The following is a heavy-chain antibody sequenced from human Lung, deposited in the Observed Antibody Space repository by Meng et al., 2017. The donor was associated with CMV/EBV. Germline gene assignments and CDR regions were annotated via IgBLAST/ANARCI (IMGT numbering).Heavy chain of an antibody. CDR3: ARASRYCSSTSCYRRGWFDP. Sequence: SETLSLTCAVYGGSFSGYYWSWIRQPPGKGLEWIGEINHSGSTDYNPSLKSRVTISVDTSKNQFSLKLSSVTAADTAVYYCARASRYCSSTSCYRRGWFDPWCQGTLVTVSS. CDR1: GGSFSGYY. D-gene: IGHD2-2*02. CDR2: INHSGST. J-gene: IGHJ5*02. V-gene: IGHV4-34*01.